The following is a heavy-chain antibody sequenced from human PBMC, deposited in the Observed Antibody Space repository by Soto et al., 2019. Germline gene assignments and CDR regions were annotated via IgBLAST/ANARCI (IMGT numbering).Heavy chain of an antibody. D-gene: IGHD6-13*01. CDR2: IVVGSGNT. J-gene: IGHJ4*02. CDR1: GFTFTSSA. V-gene: IGHV1-58*01. CDR3: AADVIIAAAGKGVDY. Sequence: SVKVSCKASGFTFTSSAVQWVRQARGQRLEWIGWIVVGSGNTNYAQKFQERVTITRDMSTSTAYMELSSLRSEDTAVYYCAADVIIAAAGKGVDYWRQGTLVTVSS.